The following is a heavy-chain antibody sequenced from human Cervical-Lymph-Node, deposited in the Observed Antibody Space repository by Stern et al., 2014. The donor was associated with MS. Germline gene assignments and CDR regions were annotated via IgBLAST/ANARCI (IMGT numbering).Heavy chain of an antibody. V-gene: IGHV4-59*01. CDR2: INYRGGT. Sequence: QVQLQESGPGLVKPSETLSLTCTVSGGSISSFYWSWIRQPPGKGLEWIGYINYRGGTNYSPSLKSRVTISVDTSKSQFSLKLNSVNAADTAVYYCARDLGLQYWGQGTLVTVSS. D-gene: IGHD2-2*02. J-gene: IGHJ1*01. CDR3: ARDLGLQY. CDR1: GGSISSFY.